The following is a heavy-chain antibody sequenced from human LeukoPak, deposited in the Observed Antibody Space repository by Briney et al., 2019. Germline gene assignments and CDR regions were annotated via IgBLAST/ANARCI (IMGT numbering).Heavy chain of an antibody. CDR1: GGSISSSSYY. V-gene: IGHV4-39*07. CDR2: IYYSGST. Sequence: SETLSLTCTVSGGSISSSSYYWGWIRQPPGKGPEWIGSIYYSGSTYYNPSLKSRVTISVDTSKNQFSLKLSSVTAADTAVYYCARVIAASLFNAFDIWGQGTMVTVSS. J-gene: IGHJ3*02. CDR3: ARVIAASLFNAFDI. D-gene: IGHD6-6*01.